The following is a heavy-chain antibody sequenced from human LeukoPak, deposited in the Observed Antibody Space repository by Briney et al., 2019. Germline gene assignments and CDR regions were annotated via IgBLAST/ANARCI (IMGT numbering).Heavy chain of an antibody. J-gene: IGHJ4*02. CDR3: AKDAYGSGSTQDY. Sequence: GGSLRLSCAASGFTFSSYGMHWVRQAPGKGREGVAFIRYDGSNKYYADSVKGRFTISRDNSKNTLYLQMNSLRAEDTAVYYCAKDAYGSGSTQDYWGQGTLVTVSS. CDR2: IRYDGSNK. V-gene: IGHV3-30*02. D-gene: IGHD3-10*01. CDR1: GFTFSSYG.